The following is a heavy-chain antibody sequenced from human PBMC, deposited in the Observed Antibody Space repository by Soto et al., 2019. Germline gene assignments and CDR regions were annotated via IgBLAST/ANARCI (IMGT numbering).Heavy chain of an antibody. D-gene: IGHD3-16*01. CDR3: AREGVKGILGSYVMDG. V-gene: IGHV4-4*07. CDR1: GDSINNYY. CDR2: IYTSGSP. J-gene: IGHJ6*02. Sequence: QVQLQESGPGLVKPSETLSLTCIVSGDSINNYYWTWIRQPAGRGLEWMGRIYTSGSPNHNHSLKSRVAMSVDTYKNQCSLGLSSVTVADTAVYFCAREGVKGILGSYVMDGWGQGTTVIVSS.